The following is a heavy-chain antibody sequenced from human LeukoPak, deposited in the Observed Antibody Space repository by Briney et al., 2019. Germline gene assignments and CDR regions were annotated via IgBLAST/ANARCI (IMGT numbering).Heavy chain of an antibody. CDR3: AREVAVPGSDAFDI. J-gene: IGHJ3*02. CDR1: GFTFSKFA. CDR2: ISASGGKT. V-gene: IGHV3-23*01. D-gene: IGHD2-15*01. Sequence: GGSLRLSCVASGFTFSKFAVSWVRQAPGKGLEWVSSISASGGKTYDADSVKGRFTISRDNAKNSLYLQMNSLRAEDTAVYYCAREVAVPGSDAFDIWGQGTMVTVSS.